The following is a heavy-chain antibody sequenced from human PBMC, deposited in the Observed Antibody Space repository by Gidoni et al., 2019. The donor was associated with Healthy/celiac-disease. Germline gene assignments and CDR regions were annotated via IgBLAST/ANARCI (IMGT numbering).Heavy chain of an antibody. CDR1: GFPFSTYA. V-gene: IGHV3-23*01. J-gene: IGHJ4*02. Sequence: EVQLLESGGGLVQPGGSLRLSCAAFGFPFSTYAMGWVRQAPGKGLEWVSAISGSGGSTYYADSVKGRFTISRDNSKNTLYLQMNSLRAEDTAVYYCAKDLLGQGTRDSDYWGQGTLVTVSS. CDR2: ISGSGGST. CDR3: AKDLLGQGTRDSDY. D-gene: IGHD1-1*01.